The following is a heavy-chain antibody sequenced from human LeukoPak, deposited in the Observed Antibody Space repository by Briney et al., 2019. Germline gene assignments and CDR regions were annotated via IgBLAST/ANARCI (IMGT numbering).Heavy chain of an antibody. J-gene: IGHJ4*02. CDR3: ARGFPPYDYVWGSYRLYYFDY. D-gene: IGHD3-16*02. CDR1: GGSFSGYY. CDR2: INHSGST. Sequence: SETLSLTCAVYGGSFSGYYWSWIRQPPGKGLEWIGEINHSGSTNYNPSRKSRVTISVDTSKNQFSLKLSSVTAADTAVYYCARGFPPYDYVWGSYRLYYFDYWGQGTLVTVSS. V-gene: IGHV4-34*01.